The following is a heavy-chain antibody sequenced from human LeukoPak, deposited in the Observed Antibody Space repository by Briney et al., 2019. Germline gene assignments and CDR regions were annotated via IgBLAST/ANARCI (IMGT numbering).Heavy chain of an antibody. V-gene: IGHV4-4*02. Sequence: SETLSLTCAVSGGSTSSSNWWSWVRQPPGKGLEWIGEIYHSGCTNYNPSLKSRVTISVDKSKNQFSLKLSSVTAADTAVYYCLYSSSWKNRDYWGQGTLVTVSS. CDR1: GGSTSSSNW. D-gene: IGHD6-13*01. J-gene: IGHJ4*02. CDR2: IYHSGCT. CDR3: LYSSSWKNRDY.